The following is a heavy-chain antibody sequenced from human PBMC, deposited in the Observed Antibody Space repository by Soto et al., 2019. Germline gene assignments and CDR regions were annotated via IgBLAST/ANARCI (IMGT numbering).Heavy chain of an antibody. J-gene: IGHJ3*02. Sequence: SGKVSCKAPGYIFTDYYMHWVRQAPGQELEWMGGIIPIFGTANYAQKFQGRVTITADESTSTAYMELSSLRAEDTAVYYCAKDLSPPLRLGELSSDAFDIWGQGTMVNVSS. CDR1: GYIFTDYY. CDR3: AKDLSPPLRLGELSSDAFDI. CDR2: IIPIFGTA. D-gene: IGHD3-16*02. V-gene: IGHV1-69*13.